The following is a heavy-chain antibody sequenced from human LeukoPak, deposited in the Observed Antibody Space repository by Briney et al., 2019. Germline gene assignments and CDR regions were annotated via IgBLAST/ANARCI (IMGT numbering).Heavy chain of an antibody. J-gene: IGHJ3*02. CDR2: IYYSGSA. CDR1: GGSISSGDYY. CDR3: ARVTSPLWFGELGRAFDI. D-gene: IGHD3-10*01. V-gene: IGHV4-30-4*08. Sequence: SQTLSLTCTVSGGSISSGDYYWSWIRQPPGKGLEWIGYIYYSGSAYYNPSLKSRVTISVDTSKNQFSLKLSSVTAADTAVYYCARVTSPLWFGELGRAFDIWCQGTMVTVSS.